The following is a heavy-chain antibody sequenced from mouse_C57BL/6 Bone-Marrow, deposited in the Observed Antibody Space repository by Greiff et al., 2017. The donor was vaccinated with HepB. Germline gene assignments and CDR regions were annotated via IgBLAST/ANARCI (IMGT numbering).Heavy chain of an antibody. CDR2: IHPNSGST. V-gene: IGHV1-64*01. CDR1: GYTFTSYW. D-gene: IGHD6-5*01. J-gene: IGHJ2*01. Sequence: QVQLQQPGAELVKPGASVKLSCKASGYTFTSYWMHWVKQRPGQGLEWIGMIHPNSGSTNYNEKFKSKATLTVDKSSSTAYMQLSSLTSEDSAVYYCARSLCYRYFDYWGQGTTLTVSS. CDR3: ARSLCYRYFDY.